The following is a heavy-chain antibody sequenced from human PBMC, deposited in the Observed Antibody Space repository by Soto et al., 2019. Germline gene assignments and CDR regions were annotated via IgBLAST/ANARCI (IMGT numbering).Heavy chain of an antibody. CDR1: GFTFSHYA. Sequence: EVQLLESGGGLIQPGGSLRLSCAASGFTFSHYAMTWVRQAPGKGLEWVSAVSHDDTNTYYADSVKGRFTISRDNSKNTLFLQMNSLTAEDTAVYYCAKEPLLSGWYYCDAWGQGTLVTVSS. CDR3: AKEPLLSGWYYCDA. J-gene: IGHJ4*02. V-gene: IGHV3-23*01. CDR2: VSHDDTNT. D-gene: IGHD6-19*01.